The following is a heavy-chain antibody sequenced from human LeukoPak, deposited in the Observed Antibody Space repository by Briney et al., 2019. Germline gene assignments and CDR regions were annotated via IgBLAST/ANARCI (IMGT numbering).Heavy chain of an antibody. Sequence: GGSLRLSCAASGFTFDDYAMHWVRQAPGKGLEWVSLISWDGGSTYYADSVKGRFTISRDNSKNSLYLQMNSLRAEDTALYFCARVSDISVAAYFDSWGQGTLVTVSS. CDR2: ISWDGGST. V-gene: IGHV3-43D*03. CDR3: ARVSDISVAAYFDS. CDR1: GFTFDDYA. J-gene: IGHJ4*02. D-gene: IGHD6-19*01.